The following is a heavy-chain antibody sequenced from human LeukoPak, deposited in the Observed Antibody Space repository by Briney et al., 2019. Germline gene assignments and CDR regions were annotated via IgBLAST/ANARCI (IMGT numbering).Heavy chain of an antibody. J-gene: IGHJ4*02. CDR2: IYYSGSA. D-gene: IGHD5/OR15-5a*01. CDR1: GGSISSGGHY. V-gene: IGHV4-31*03. CDR3: ARGTLRLFDY. Sequence: SQTLSLTCTVSGGSISSGGHYWSWIRQHPAKGLEWIGYIYYSGSAYYNPSLESRVTISIDASKNQFSLKLTSVTAADTAVYFCARGTLRLFDYWGQGTLVTVSS.